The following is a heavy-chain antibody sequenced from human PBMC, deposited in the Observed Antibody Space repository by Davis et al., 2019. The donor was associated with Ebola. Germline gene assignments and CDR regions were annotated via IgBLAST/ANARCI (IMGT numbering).Heavy chain of an antibody. Sequence: AVSVKVSCKASGYTFTGYYMHWVRQAPGQGLEWMGRINPNSGGTNYAQKFQGRVTMTRDTSISTAYMELSRLRSDDTAVYYCAASLIVVVAALDYWGQGTLVTVSS. J-gene: IGHJ4*02. D-gene: IGHD2-15*01. CDR1: GYTFTGYY. CDR3: AASLIVVVAALDY. V-gene: IGHV1-2*06. CDR2: INPNSGGT.